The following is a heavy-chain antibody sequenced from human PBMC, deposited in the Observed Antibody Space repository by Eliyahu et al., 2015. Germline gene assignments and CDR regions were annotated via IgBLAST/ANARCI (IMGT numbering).Heavy chain of an antibody. CDR3: AHTVRHYYDSSGYFGDDAFDI. V-gene: IGHV2-5*01. J-gene: IGHJ3*02. CDR2: IYWNDDK. D-gene: IGHD3-22*01. CDR1: GFSLSTSXVX. Sequence: QITLKESGPTLVXPTQTXTLTCTFXGFSLSTSXVXVGWXRQPPGKALEWLXLIYWNDDKRYSPSLKSRLTITKDTSKNQVVLTMTNMDPVDTATYYCAHTVRHYYDSSGYFGDDAFDIWGQGTMVTVSS.